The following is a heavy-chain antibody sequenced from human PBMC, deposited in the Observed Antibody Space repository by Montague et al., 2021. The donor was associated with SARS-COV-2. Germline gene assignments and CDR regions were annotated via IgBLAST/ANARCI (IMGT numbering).Heavy chain of an antibody. CDR2: IYYSGTT. Sequence: SETLSLTCAVYGGSFSRYSYNWVRQAPGKGLEWIGFIYYSGTTDYNPSLNSRVTLSVDTSKNQFFLELRSVTPADTAFYYCARQRGPPTIAYYFDFWGHGTLVTVSS. V-gene: IGHV4-59*01. D-gene: IGHD1-26*01. CDR1: GGSFSRYS. CDR3: ARQRGPPTIAYYFDF. J-gene: IGHJ4*01.